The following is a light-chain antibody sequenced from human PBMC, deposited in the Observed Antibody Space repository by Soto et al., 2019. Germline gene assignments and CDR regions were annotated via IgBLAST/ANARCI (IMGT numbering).Light chain of an antibody. Sequence: EILLTQSPGTLSLSTGERATLSCRASQSVSSEYLAWYQQKPDQAPRLLIYGASSRATGIPDRFSGSGSGTDFTLTISRLEPEEFAVYYCQQYGSTSALTFGGGTKVDI. CDR2: GAS. J-gene: IGKJ4*01. CDR3: QQYGSTSALT. CDR1: QSVSSEY. V-gene: IGKV3-20*01.